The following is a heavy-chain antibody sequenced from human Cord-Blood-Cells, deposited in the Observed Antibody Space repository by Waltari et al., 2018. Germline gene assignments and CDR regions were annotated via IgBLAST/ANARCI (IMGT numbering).Heavy chain of an antibody. D-gene: IGHD2-15*01. V-gene: IGHV1-69*01. CDR2: SIPTFGTA. Sequence: QVQLVQSGAEVKKPGSSVKVSCKASGGTFSSYAISWVRQAPGQGLEWMGGSIPTFGTANDAQKFQGRVTITADESTSTAYMALSSLRSEDTAVYYCARDMGQDKLPDAFDIWGQGTMVTVSS. CDR1: GGTFSSYA. J-gene: IGHJ3*02. CDR3: ARDMGQDKLPDAFDI.